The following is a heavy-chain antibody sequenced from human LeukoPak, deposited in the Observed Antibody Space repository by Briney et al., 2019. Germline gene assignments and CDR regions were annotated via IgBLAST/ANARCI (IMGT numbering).Heavy chain of an antibody. CDR2: INPNSGGT. Sequence: ASVKVSCKASRDTLTDYYMHWVRQASGQGLEWMGWINPNSGGTNYAQKFQGRVTMTRDTSLSTAYMELSRLRSDDTAVYYCASRGYSGYDYPGGYYYYMDVWGKGTTVTISS. V-gene: IGHV1-2*02. J-gene: IGHJ6*03. CDR1: RDTLTDYY. CDR3: ASRGYSGYDYPGGYYYYMDV. D-gene: IGHD5-12*01.